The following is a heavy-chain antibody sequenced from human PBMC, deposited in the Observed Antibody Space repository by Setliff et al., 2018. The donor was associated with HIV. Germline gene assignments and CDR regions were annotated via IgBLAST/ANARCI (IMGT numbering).Heavy chain of an antibody. CDR3: ARDPPGSGFHLDY. J-gene: IGHJ4*02. CDR2: IWADEITK. V-gene: IGHV3-33*01. CDR1: GFTFSPYA. D-gene: IGHD5-12*01. Sequence: LSCATSGFTFSPYAIHWVRQAPGMGLEWVAMIWADEITKFYADSVKGRFTISRDNSKNTMYLQMNTLRVEDTAVYYCARDPPGSGFHLDYWGQGTPVTVSS.